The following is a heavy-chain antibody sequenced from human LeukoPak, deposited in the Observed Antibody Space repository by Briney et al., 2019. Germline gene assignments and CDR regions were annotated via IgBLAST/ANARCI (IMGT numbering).Heavy chain of an antibody. J-gene: IGHJ3*02. CDR2: IYTSGST. Sequence: SETLSLTCTVSGGSISSYYWSWIRQPAGKGLEWIGRIYTSGSTNYNPSLRSRVTMSVDTSKNQFSLRLRSVTAADTALYYYARGIATITQDSFDIWGLGTMVTVSS. V-gene: IGHV4-4*07. D-gene: IGHD1-14*01. CDR1: GGSISSYY. CDR3: ARGIATITQDSFDI.